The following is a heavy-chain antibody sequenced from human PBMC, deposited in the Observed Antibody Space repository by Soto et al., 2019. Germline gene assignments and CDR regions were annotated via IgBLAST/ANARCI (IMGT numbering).Heavy chain of an antibody. CDR3: ARQGDCSSTSCYLGDAFDI. D-gene: IGHD2-2*01. Sequence: SETLSLTCTVSGGSISSYYWSWIRQPPGKGLEWIGYIYYSGSTNYNPSLKSRVTISVDTSKNQFSLKLSSVTAADTAVYYCARQGDCSSTSCYLGDAFDIWGQGTMVTVSS. V-gene: IGHV4-59*08. CDR1: GGSISSYY. CDR2: IYYSGST. J-gene: IGHJ3*02.